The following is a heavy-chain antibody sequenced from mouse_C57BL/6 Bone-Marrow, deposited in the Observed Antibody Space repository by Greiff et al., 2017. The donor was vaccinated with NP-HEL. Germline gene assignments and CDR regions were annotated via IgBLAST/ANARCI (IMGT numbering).Heavy chain of an antibody. V-gene: IGHV5-16*01. D-gene: IGHD2-12*01. CDR1: GFTFSDYY. J-gene: IGHJ4*01. CDR3: ARDGLYDVGAMDY. CDR2: INYDGSST. Sequence: EVHLVESEGGLVQPGSSMKLSCTASGFTFSDYYMAWVRQVPEKGLEWVANINYDGSSTYYLDSLKSRFIISRDNAKNILYLQMSSLKSEDTATYYCARDGLYDVGAMDYWGQGTSVTVSS.